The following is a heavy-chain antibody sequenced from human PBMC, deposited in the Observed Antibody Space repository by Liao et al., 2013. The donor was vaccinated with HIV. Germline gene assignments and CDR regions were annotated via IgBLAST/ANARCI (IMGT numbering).Heavy chain of an antibody. Sequence: QLQLQESGPGLVKPSETLSLTCTVSGGSIRSSSYYWGWIRQPPGKGLEWIGSMYYSGSTFYNPSLQSRVTISPDTSKNQFSLRLSSVTAADTAVYYCARVYSGDLQHYYHYYMDVWAKGTDGHR. CDR1: GGSIRSSSYY. CDR3: ARVYSGDLQHYYHYYMDV. CDR2: MYYSGST. J-gene: IGHJ6*03. D-gene: IGHD1-26*01. V-gene: IGHV4-39*07.